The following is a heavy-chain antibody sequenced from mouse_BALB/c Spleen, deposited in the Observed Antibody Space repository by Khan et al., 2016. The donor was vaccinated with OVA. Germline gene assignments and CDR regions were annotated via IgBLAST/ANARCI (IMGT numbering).Heavy chain of an antibody. J-gene: IGHJ4*01. CDR2: IDTANGNT. Sequence: VQLKQSGAELMKPGASVKLSCTVSGFNIKDTYMHWVKQSPEQGLEWIGRIDTANGNTKYDPKFQDEATITADKSSNTAYLYLINLTSEDPSVYYCTKSLLLYALDYWGQGTLVTVSA. CDR3: TKSLLLYALDY. D-gene: IGHD1-2*01. CDR1: GFNIKDTY. V-gene: IGHV14-3*02.